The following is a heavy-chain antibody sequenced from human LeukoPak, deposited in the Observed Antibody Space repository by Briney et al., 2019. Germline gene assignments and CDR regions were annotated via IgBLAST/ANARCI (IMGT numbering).Heavy chain of an antibody. J-gene: IGHJ4*02. CDR1: GFTVSSNS. CDR3: ARRAGAYSHPYDY. Sequence: GGSLRLSCTVSGFTVSSNSMSWVRQAPGKGLEWVSFIFSSTHYSDSVKGRFTISRDDSKNTLYLQMNSLRAEDTAVYYCARRAGAYSHPYDYWGQGTLVTVSS. CDR2: IFSST. V-gene: IGHV3-53*01. D-gene: IGHD4/OR15-4a*01.